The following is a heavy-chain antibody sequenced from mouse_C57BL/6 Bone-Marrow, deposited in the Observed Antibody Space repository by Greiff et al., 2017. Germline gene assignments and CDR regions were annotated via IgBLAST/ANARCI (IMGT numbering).Heavy chain of an antibody. J-gene: IGHJ3*01. Sequence: EVKLMESGGGLVKPGGSLKLSCAASGFTFSDYGMHWVRQAPEKGLEWVAYISSGSSTIYYADTVKGRFTISRDNAKNTLFLQMTSLRSEDTALYYGAKAYGNYSWFAYWGQGTLVTVSA. V-gene: IGHV5-17*01. CDR1: GFTFSDYG. D-gene: IGHD2-1*01. CDR2: ISSGSSTI. CDR3: AKAYGNYSWFAY.